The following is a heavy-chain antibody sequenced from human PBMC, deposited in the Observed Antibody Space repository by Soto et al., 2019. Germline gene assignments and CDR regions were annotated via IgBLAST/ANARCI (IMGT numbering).Heavy chain of an antibody. CDR3: AKDSISYNGIYDAFDV. CDR1: GFTFSNYA. V-gene: IGHV3-23*01. J-gene: IGHJ3*01. CDR2: IGGGDDI. D-gene: IGHD3-3*02. Sequence: HPGGSLRLSCEASGFTFSNYAMAWVRQTPGEGPEWVSTIGGGDDIFYAESAKGRFIISRDDSRSTMYLQMDNLRVEDTAIYFCAKDSISYNGIYDAFDVWGQGTVVTVSS.